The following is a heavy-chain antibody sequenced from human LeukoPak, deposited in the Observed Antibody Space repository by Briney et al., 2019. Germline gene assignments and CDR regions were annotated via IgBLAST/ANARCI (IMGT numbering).Heavy chain of an antibody. V-gene: IGHV3-7*01. D-gene: IGHD3-22*01. CDR3: ARDPGYYDSSGYYYYWFDP. CDR1: GFTFSDYW. J-gene: IGHJ5*02. CDR2: IKQDGSEK. Sequence: PGGSLRLSCAASGFTFSDYWMTWVRQAPGKGLEWVANIKQDGSEKYYVDSVKGRFTISRDNAKNSLYLQMNSLRAEDTAVYYCARDPGYYDSSGYYYYWFDPWAREPWSPSPQ.